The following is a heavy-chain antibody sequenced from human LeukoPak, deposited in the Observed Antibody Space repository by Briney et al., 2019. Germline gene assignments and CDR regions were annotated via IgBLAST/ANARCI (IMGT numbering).Heavy chain of an antibody. CDR3: AKARGVYCSSISCYDCDV. CDR1: GYTFKAYY. CDR2: INPNSGGT. D-gene: IGHD2-2*01. Sequence: ASVKVSCKASGYTFKAYYIHWVRQAPGQGLEWMGWINPNSGGTNYAQKFQGRVTLTRDTSITTAYMEVSRLRSDDTAVYYRAKARGVYCSSISCYDCDVWGKGTTVTVSS. V-gene: IGHV1-2*02. J-gene: IGHJ6*04.